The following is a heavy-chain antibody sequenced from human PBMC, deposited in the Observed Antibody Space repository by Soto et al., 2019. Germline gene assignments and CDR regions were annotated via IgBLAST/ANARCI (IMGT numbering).Heavy chain of an antibody. J-gene: IGHJ4*02. Sequence: WTWIRQPPGKGLEWIGNIHYSGSTNYSPSLKGRVIISVDTSENQSSLKLSSVTTADTAVYYCTVESAGHPFDYWGQGTLVTVSS. V-gene: IGHV4-59*01. D-gene: IGHD3-3*01. CDR3: TVESAGHPFDY. CDR2: IHYSGST.